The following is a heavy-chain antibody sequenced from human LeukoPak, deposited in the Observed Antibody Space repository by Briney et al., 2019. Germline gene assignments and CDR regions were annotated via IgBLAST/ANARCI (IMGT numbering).Heavy chain of an antibody. CDR1: GGSISSGGYS. V-gene: IGHV4-30-2*01. D-gene: IGHD3-3*01. CDR2: IYHSGST. Sequence: SQTLSLTCAVSGGSISSGGYSWSWLRQPPGKGLEWIVYIYHSGSTYYHPSLKSRVTISVDRSKNQFSLKLSSVTAADTAVYYCARASPDYDFWSGYPYPDAFDIWGQGTMVTVSS. CDR3: ARASPDYDFWSGYPYPDAFDI. J-gene: IGHJ3*02.